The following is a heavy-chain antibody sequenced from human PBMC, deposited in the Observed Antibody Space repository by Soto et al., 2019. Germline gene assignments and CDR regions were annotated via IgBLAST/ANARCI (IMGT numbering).Heavy chain of an antibody. CDR3: AKDEAYYYYYYGMDV. CDR2: ISYDGSNK. J-gene: IGHJ6*02. V-gene: IGHV3-30*18. CDR1: GFTFSSYG. Sequence: QVRLVESGGGVVQPGRSLRLSCAASGFTFSSYGMHWVRQARGKGLEWVAVISYDGSNKYYADSVKGRFTISRDNSKNTLYLQMNSLRAEDTAVYYCAKDEAYYYYYYGMDVWGQGTTVTVSS.